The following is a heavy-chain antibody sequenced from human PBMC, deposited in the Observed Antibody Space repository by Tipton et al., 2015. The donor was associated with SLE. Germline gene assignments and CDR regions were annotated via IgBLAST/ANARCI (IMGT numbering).Heavy chain of an antibody. CDR2: IYSTGST. Sequence: TLSLTCNVSGVYINSGGFYYWSWIRQPAGKGLEWIGHIYSTGSTDYNPSLKSRVSISVDTSKSQFSLKLSSVTAADTAVYYCARGVWSGNWFDPWGQGTLVTVSS. D-gene: IGHD1-26*01. CDR1: GVYINSGGFYY. CDR3: ARGVWSGNWFDP. V-gene: IGHV4-61*09. J-gene: IGHJ5*02.